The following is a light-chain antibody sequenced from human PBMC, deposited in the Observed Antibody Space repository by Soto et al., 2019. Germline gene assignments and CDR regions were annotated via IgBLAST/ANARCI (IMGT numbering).Light chain of an antibody. CDR1: SSNIGAGYD. J-gene: IGLJ2*01. CDR2: GNS. CDR3: QSYDSSRSGWKV. V-gene: IGLV1-40*01. Sequence: QSVLTQPPSVSGAPGQRVTISCTGSSSNIGAGYDVHWYQQLPGTAPKLLIYGNSNRPSGVPDRFSGSKSGTSASLAITGLQAEDEADDYCQSYDSSRSGWKVFGGGTKLTVL.